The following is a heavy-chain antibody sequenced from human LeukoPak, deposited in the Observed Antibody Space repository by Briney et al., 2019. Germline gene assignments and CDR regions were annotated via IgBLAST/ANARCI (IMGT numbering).Heavy chain of an antibody. CDR3: ARDGRDGYNYDY. D-gene: IGHD5-24*01. CDR1: GFTFSSYS. J-gene: IGHJ4*02. V-gene: IGHV3-48*02. Sequence: PGGSLRLSCAASGFTFSSYSMNWVRQAAGKGLEWVSYISSSSSTIYYADSVKGRFTISRDNAKNSLSPQMNSLRDEDTAVYYCARDGRDGYNYDYWGQGTLVTVSS. CDR2: ISSSSSTI.